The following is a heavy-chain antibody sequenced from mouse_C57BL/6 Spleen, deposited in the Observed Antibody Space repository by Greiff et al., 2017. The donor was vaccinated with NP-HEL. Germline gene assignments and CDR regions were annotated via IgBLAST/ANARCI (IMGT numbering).Heavy chain of an antibody. D-gene: IGHD1-1*02. CDR2: IDPSDSYT. CDR3: ARVLWSNGYYFDY. J-gene: IGHJ2*01. V-gene: IGHV1-59*01. Sequence: QVQLQQPGAELVRPGTSVKLSCKASGYTFTSYWMHWVKQRPGQGLEWIGVIDPSDSYTNYNQKFKGKATLTVDTSSSTAYMQLSSLTSEDSAVYYCARVLWSNGYYFDYWGQGTTLTVSS. CDR1: GYTFTSYW.